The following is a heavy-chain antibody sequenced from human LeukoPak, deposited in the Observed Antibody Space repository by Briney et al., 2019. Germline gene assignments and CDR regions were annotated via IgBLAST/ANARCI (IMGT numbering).Heavy chain of an antibody. CDR2: INHSGST. J-gene: IGHJ4*02. Sequence: SETLSLTCAVYGGSFSGYYWSWVRQPPGKGLEWIGEINHSGSTNYNPSLRRGVTISVDTSKNQFSLQLSSLTAADTAVYYCARGASGTSSTSSYKQLRPIDYWGQGTLVTVSS. CDR1: GGSFSGYY. CDR3: ARGASGTSSTSSYKQLRPIDY. V-gene: IGHV4-34*01. D-gene: IGHD2-2*01.